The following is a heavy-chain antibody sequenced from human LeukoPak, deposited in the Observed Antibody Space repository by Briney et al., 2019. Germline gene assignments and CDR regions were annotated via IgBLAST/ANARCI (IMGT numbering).Heavy chain of an antibody. CDR2: ISSSSSYI. V-gene: IGHV3-21*01. CDR3: ARASPGYSSGLRGNSLVY. D-gene: IGHD6-19*01. CDR1: GFTFSSYS. J-gene: IGHJ4*02. Sequence: GGSLRLSCAASGFTFSSYSMNWVRQAPGKGLEWVSSISSSSSYIYYADSVKGRFTISRDNAKNSLYLQMNSLRAEDTAVYYCARASPGYSSGLRGNSLVYWGQGTLVTVSS.